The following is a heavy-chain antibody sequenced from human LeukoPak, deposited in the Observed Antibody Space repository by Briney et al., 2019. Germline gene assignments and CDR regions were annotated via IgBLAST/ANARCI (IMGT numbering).Heavy chain of an antibody. CDR3: ARDRGGSYSAIDY. V-gene: IGHV3-48*04. CDR1: GFTFSSYS. Sequence: PGGSLRLSCAASGFTFSSYSMNWVRQAPGEGLEWVSFISSSSSTIYYADSVKGQFTISRDNAKNSLYLQMNSLRAEDTAVYYCARDRGGSYSAIDYWGQGTLVTVSS. J-gene: IGHJ4*02. CDR2: ISSSSSTI. D-gene: IGHD1-26*01.